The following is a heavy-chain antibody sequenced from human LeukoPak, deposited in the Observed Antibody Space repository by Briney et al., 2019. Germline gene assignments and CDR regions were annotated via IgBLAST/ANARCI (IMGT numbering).Heavy chain of an antibody. CDR2: IVATYEGT. V-gene: IGHV3-23*01. D-gene: IGHD3/OR15-3a*01. CDR1: GFTFTTYA. CDR3: ARGKAGGLVDLFDP. J-gene: IGHJ5*02. Sequence: GGSLRLSCAASGFTFTTYAMMWVRQAQGKGLEWVSSIVATYEGTFYADSVQGRFIISRDNSESTVSLQMNSLRAEDTAAYYCARGKAGGLVDLFDPWGQGTLVTVSS.